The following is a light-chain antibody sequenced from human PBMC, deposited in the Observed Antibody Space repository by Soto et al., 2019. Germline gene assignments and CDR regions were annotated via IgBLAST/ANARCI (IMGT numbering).Light chain of an antibody. CDR3: QQYRDWPLT. CDR1: QTINND. J-gene: IGKJ4*01. V-gene: IGKV3-15*01. CDR2: GAS. Sequence: EIVMTQSPVTLSVSPGERVTLSCKANQTINNDLAWYQQKSGQAPRLLIYGASTRANAVPARFSCSGSGTEFTLTISSLQSEDFADYSCQQYRDWPLTFGGGTKVEIK.